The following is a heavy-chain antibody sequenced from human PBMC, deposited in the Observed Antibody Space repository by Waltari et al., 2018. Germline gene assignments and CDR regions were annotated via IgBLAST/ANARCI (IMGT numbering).Heavy chain of an antibody. Sequence: QVQLVQSGAEVKKPGSSVKVSCKASGGTFSSYAISWVRQAPGQGLEWMGGIIPIFGTANYAQKFQGRVTITADESTSTAYMELSSLRSEDTAVYYCAREWSSGWPMRHNWFDPWGQGTLVTVSS. CDR3: AREWSSGWPMRHNWFDP. D-gene: IGHD6-19*01. CDR2: IIPIFGTA. J-gene: IGHJ5*02. V-gene: IGHV1-69*01. CDR1: GGTFSSYA.